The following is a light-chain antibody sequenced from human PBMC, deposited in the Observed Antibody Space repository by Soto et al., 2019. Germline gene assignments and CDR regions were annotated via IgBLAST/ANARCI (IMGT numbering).Light chain of an antibody. V-gene: IGLV3-21*02. J-gene: IGLJ2*01. Sequence: SYELTQPPSVSVAPGQTARITCGGNNIGSKIVHCYQQKPRQAPVVVVYDDRNRPSGIAERFSGSNSGNTATLTISSVEAGDDADDYCQLWDSSSDHVVFGGGTKLTVL. CDR3: QLWDSSSDHVV. CDR2: DDR. CDR1: NIGSKI.